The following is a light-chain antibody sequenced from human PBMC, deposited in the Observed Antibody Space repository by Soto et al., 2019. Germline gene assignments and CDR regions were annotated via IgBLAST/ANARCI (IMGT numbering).Light chain of an antibody. Sequence: QLVLTQSPSASASLGASVKLTCTLSSGHSSDAIAWYQQRPEKGPRYLMKLNSDGSHSKGDGIPDRFSGSSSGAERYLTIPRLQYEDDAYYYCQTWGTGIRVFGGGTKLTVL. J-gene: IGLJ3*02. CDR3: QTWGTGIRV. CDR1: SGHSSDA. CDR2: LNSDGSH. V-gene: IGLV4-69*01.